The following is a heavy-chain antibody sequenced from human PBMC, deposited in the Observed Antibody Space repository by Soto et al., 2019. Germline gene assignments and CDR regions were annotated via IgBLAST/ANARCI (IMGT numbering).Heavy chain of an antibody. V-gene: IGHV3-30*18. CDR2: ISDDGRGT. J-gene: IGHJ5*02. CDR3: AKDGEQWLVRSGDELSA. Sequence: QVQLVESGGGVVQPGRSLRLSCAASGFTFSSYGMHWVRQPAGKGLEWLAVISDDGRGTFYRDSVKGRFTISRNNSKNTLYLQMNSLRSEDTAVYYCAKDGEQWLVRSGDELSAWGQGTLVTVSS. CDR1: GFTFSSYG. D-gene: IGHD6-19*01.